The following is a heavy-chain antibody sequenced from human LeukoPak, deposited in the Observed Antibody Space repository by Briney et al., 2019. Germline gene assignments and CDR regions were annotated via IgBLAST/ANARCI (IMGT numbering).Heavy chain of an antibody. J-gene: IGHJ4*02. Sequence: ASVKVSCKGSGYTLTELSIHWGRQAPGKGLEWMGGFDPEDGETIYAQKFQGRVTMTEDTSTDTAYMELSSLRSEDTAVYYCRCYYYLVADYWGQGTLVTVSS. V-gene: IGHV1-24*01. D-gene: IGHD3-22*01. CDR1: GYTLTELS. CDR2: FDPEDGET. CDR3: RCYYYLVADY.